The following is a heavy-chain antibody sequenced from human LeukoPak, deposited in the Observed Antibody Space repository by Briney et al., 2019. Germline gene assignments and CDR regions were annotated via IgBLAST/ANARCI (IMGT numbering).Heavy chain of an antibody. D-gene: IGHD3-16*01. CDR1: GFTFSDYA. J-gene: IGHJ4*02. CDR3: AKDSAFGGEDS. Sequence: GGSRRLSCAASGFTFSDYAMSWVRQPPGKGLEWVSGISGSGTRTFYADSVKGRFTISRDNSKNTLFLQMNSLRAEDTAVYYCAKDSAFGGEDSWGQGTLVTVSS. CDR2: ISGSGTRT. V-gene: IGHV3-23*01.